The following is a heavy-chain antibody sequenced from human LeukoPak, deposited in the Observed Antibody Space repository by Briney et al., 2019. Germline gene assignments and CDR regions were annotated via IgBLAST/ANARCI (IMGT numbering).Heavy chain of an antibody. D-gene: IGHD3-10*01. V-gene: IGHV3-11*04. CDR1: GFTFSDYY. J-gene: IGHJ4*02. CDR2: ISSSGSTI. CDR3: ARGKRFYYGSGSLLSYYFDY. Sequence: GGSLRLSCAASGFTFSDYYMSWIRQAPGKGLEWVSYISSSGSTIYYADSVKGRFTISRDNAKNSLYLQMNSLRAEDTAVYYCARGKRFYYGSGSLLSYYFDYWGQGTLVTVSS.